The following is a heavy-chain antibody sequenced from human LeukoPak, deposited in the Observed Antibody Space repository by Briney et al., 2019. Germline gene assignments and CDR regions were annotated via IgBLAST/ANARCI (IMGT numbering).Heavy chain of an antibody. D-gene: IGHD3-22*01. V-gene: IGHV1-18*01. J-gene: IGHJ3*02. CDR3: ARLPYLIIVDEDAFDI. Sequence: GASVKVSCKASGYNFTNYGINGVRQAPGQGLEWMGWISAYNGNRNYAQKLKGRVTMITDTSTNTAYMELRSLRSDDTAIYYCARLPYLIIVDEDAFDIWGQGTMVTVSS. CDR2: ISAYNGNR. CDR1: GYNFTNYG.